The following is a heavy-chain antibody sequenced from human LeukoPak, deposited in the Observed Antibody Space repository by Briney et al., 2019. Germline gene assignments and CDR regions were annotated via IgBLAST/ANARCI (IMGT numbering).Heavy chain of an antibody. Sequence: PGGSLRLSCAASGFTFDDYGMSWVRQAPGKGLEWVSGINWNGGSTGYADSVKGRFTIPRDNAKNSLYLQMNSLRPEDTALYYCAKGTSSWHEFDYWGQGALVTVSS. CDR3: AKGTSSWHEFDY. V-gene: IGHV3-20*04. J-gene: IGHJ4*02. CDR2: INWNGGST. CDR1: GFTFDDYG. D-gene: IGHD6-13*01.